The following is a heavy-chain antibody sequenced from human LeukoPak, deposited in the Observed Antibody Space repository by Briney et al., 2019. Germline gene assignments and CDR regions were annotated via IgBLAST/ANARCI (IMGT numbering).Heavy chain of an antibody. CDR2: ISYDGPNK. V-gene: IGHV3-30*04. D-gene: IGHD6-19*01. Sequence: GGSLRLSCAASGFTFSTYAMHWVRQAPGKGLEWVAAISYDGPNKRYADSVKGRFTISRDNSKNTLYLQMNSLRAEDTAVYYCARGVRIAVAGYIDYWGQGTLVTVSS. CDR3: ARGVRIAVAGYIDY. CDR1: GFTFSTYA. J-gene: IGHJ4*02.